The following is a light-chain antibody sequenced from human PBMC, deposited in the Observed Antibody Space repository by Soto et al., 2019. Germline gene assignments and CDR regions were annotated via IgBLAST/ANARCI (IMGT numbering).Light chain of an antibody. CDR1: QSVFYSSNNKNY. V-gene: IGKV4-1*01. CDR2: WAS. Sequence: DIVMTQSPDSLAVSLGERATINCESSQSVFYSSNNKNYLAWYQQKPGQPPKLLIYWASTRESGVPDRFSGRGSGTDFTLTISSLQAEDVAVYYCQQYFGTPLTFGGGTKVEIK. J-gene: IGKJ4*01. CDR3: QQYFGTPLT.